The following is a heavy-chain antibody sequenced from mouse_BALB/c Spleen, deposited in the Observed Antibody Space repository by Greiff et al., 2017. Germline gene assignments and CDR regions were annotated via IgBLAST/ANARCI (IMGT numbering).Heavy chain of an antibody. CDR3: ARGLTYDYDWFAY. CDR1: GYTFTDYW. V-gene: IGHV1-69*01. CDR2: IDTSDSYT. Sequence: VQLQQSGAELVMPGASVKMSCKASGYTFTDYWMHWVKQRPGQGLEWIGAIDTSDSYTSYNQKFKGKATLTVDESSSTAYMQLSSLTSEDSAVYYCARGLTYDYDWFAYWGQGTLVTVSA. D-gene: IGHD2-4*01. J-gene: IGHJ3*01.